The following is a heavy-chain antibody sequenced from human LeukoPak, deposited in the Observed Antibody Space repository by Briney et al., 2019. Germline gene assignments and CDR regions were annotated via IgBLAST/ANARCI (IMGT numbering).Heavy chain of an antibody. D-gene: IGHD7-27*01. J-gene: IGHJ3*01. V-gene: IGHV3-48*03. CDR3: ARGRWGSL. CDR1: GFTFSNYE. CDR2: ISNSGSFI. Sequence: PGGSLILSCAASGFTFSNYEMSWVRQAPGKGLEWISYISNSGSFIYDADSVKGRFTISRDNAKNSLYLQMNTLGAEDTAIYYCARGRWGSLWGQGTMVTVSS.